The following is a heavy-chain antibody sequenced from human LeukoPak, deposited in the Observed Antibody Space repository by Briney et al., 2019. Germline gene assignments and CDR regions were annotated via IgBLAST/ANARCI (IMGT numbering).Heavy chain of an antibody. CDR3: AGHHTRYYYYYGMDV. CDR2: IYYSGST. CDR1: GGSISLWQ. Sequence: SETLSLTCSVSGGSISLWQWNWIRQAAGKGLEWIGYIYYSGSTNYNPSLKSRVTISVDTSKNQFSLNLSSLTAADTAVYYCAGHHTRYYYYYGMDVWGQGTTVTVSS. J-gene: IGHJ6*02. V-gene: IGHV4-59*08.